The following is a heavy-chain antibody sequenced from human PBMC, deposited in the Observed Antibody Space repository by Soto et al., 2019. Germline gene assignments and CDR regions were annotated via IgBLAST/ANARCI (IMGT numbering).Heavy chain of an antibody. CDR1: GGSFSGYY. J-gene: IGHJ5*02. CDR3: ARVGGRSVYISDNWFDP. Sequence: SETLSLTCAVYGGSFSGYYWSGIHQPPGKGLEWIGEINHSGSTNYTPSLKRRVTISVDTSKNQFPLKLSSVTAADTTVYYCARVGGRSVYISDNWFDPWGQGTLVTVSS. CDR2: INHSGST. V-gene: IGHV4-34*01. D-gene: IGHD6-25*01.